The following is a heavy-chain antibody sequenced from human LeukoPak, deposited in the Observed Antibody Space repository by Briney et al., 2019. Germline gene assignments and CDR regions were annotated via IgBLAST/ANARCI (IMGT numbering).Heavy chain of an antibody. Sequence: PGGSLRLSCAASGFTLNNYGMHWVRQAPGKGLEWVAIISYDGSNTYYADSVKGRFTISRDNSKNTLYLQMNSLRAEDTAVYYCANENYYGSGSYADHWGQGTLVTVSS. V-gene: IGHV3-30*18. CDR3: ANENYYGSGSYADH. CDR1: GFTLNNYG. CDR2: ISYDGSNT. J-gene: IGHJ4*02. D-gene: IGHD3-10*01.